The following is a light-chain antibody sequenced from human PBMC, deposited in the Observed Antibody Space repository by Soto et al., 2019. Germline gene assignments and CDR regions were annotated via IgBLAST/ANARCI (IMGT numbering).Light chain of an antibody. J-gene: IGKJ2*01. V-gene: IGKV4-1*01. CDR2: WAS. Sequence: DIVMTQSPDSLAVSLGERATINCKSSQSVLYSSNNKNYLAWYQQKPGQTPKLLIYWASTRESGVPDRFSGSGSETDFTLTISSLQAEDVAVYYCQQYYSTPLTFGQGTKLEIK. CDR3: QQYYSTPLT. CDR1: QSVLYSSNNKNY.